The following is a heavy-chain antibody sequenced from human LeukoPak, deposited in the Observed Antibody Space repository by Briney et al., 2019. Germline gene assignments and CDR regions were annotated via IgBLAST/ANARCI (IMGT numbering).Heavy chain of an antibody. Sequence: PGRSLRLSCAASGFTFDDYAMHWVRQAPGKGLEWVSGISWNSGSIGYADSVKGRFTISRDNAKNSLYLQMNSLRAEDTALYYCAKVTEYYYGSGSFDYWGQGTLATVSS. D-gene: IGHD3-10*01. J-gene: IGHJ4*02. CDR1: GFTFDDYA. CDR2: ISWNSGSI. V-gene: IGHV3-9*01. CDR3: AKVTEYYYGSGSFDY.